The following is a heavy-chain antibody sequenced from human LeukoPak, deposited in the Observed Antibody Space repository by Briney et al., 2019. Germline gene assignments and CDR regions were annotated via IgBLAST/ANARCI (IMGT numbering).Heavy chain of an antibody. D-gene: IGHD3-22*01. CDR1: GFTLSDYY. CDR2: ISSSSSYT. J-gene: IGHJ3*02. V-gene: IGHV3-11*06. Sequence: PGGSLRLSCAASGFTLSDYYMSWIRQAPGKGLEWVSYISSSSSYTNYADSVKGRFTISRDNAKNSLYLQMNSLRAEDTAVYYCASDGPYYYDSSGYSLAFDIWGQGTMVTVSS. CDR3: ASDGPYYYDSSGYSLAFDI.